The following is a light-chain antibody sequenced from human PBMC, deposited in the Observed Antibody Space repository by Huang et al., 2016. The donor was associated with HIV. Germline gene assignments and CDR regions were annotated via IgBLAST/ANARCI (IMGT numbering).Light chain of an antibody. V-gene: IGKV3-15*01. J-gene: IGKJ3*01. CDR3: QQYNNWPGFT. CDR1: QSVSSN. CDR2: GAS. Sequence: EIVMTQSPATLSLSPGERAILSCRASQSVSSNLAWYQQKPGQAPRLLIYGASSRATGVPPTFSGSGSGTEFTLTISSLQSEDFAVYYCQQYNNWPGFTFGPGTKVDIK.